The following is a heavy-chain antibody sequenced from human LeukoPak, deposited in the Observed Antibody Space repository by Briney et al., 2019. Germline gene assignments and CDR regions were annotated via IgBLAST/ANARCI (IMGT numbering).Heavy chain of an antibody. J-gene: IGHJ4*02. V-gene: IGHV3-21*04. CDR1: GFTFSSYS. D-gene: IGHD6-6*01. Sequence: GGSLRLSCAASGFTFSSYSMNWVRQAPGKGLEWVSSISSSSSYIYYADSVKGRFTISRDNSKSTLSLQLNSLRAEDTAIYYCARDLYSSSPDNWGQGTLVTVSS. CDR3: ARDLYSSSPDN. CDR2: ISSSSSYI.